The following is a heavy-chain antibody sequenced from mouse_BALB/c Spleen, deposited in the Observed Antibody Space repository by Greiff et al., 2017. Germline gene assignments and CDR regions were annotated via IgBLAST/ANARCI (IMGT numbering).Heavy chain of an antibody. CDR2: IYPGSGSA. J-gene: IGHJ2*01. Sequence: LQQPGSELVRPGASVKLSCKASGYTFTSYWMHWVKQRPGQGLEWIGNIYPGSGSANYDEKFKSKATLTVDTSSSTAYMQLSSLTSEDSAVYYCTRRGIPDYWGQGTTLTVSS. CDR1: GYTFTSYW. CDR3: TRRGIPDY. V-gene: IGHV1S22*01.